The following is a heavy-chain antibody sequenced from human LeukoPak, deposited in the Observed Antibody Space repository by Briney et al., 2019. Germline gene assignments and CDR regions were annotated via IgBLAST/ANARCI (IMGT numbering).Heavy chain of an antibody. CDR2: ISGSIYVSGST. CDR3: ARDSRDYGSGSYWDV. Sequence: SETPSLTCTLPGGSTTDYLWCSGRDPLEEGLGRIGHISGSIYVSGSTKYDPSLESRVTMSVDTTKNQFPLTLSSVTAAETAVYYCARDSRDYGSGSYWDVWGQGTTVTVSS. V-gene: IGHV4-59*01. CDR1: GGSTTDYL. D-gene: IGHD3-10*01. J-gene: IGHJ6*02.